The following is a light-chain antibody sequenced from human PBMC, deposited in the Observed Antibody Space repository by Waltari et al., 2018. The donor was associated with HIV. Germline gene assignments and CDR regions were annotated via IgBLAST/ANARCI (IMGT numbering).Light chain of an antibody. CDR3: AAWDDTRNGL. CDR1: TSNIGTNI. V-gene: IGLV1-44*01. J-gene: IGLJ2*01. Sequence: QSVLTQPPSASGTPGQNVTISCSGNTSNIGTNIVTWYQQFPGAAPKPLIYSNNQRPSGVPARFSGSKSGTSASLASSGLQSEDEADYFCAAWDDTRNGLFGGGTKLTVL. CDR2: SNN.